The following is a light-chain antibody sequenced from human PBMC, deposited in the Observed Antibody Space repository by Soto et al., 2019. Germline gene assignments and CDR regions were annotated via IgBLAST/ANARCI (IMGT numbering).Light chain of an antibody. Sequence: EIVLTQSPGTLSLSSGERATLSCGASQSINCPYLAWYQQKPGQAPSLLIYGASSRATGIPDRFSGSGSGTNFTLTISRLEPEDFAENYCQQCGSSPGFTFGPGTKVNIK. J-gene: IGKJ3*01. CDR1: QSINCPY. CDR3: QQCGSSPGFT. V-gene: IGKV3-20*01. CDR2: GAS.